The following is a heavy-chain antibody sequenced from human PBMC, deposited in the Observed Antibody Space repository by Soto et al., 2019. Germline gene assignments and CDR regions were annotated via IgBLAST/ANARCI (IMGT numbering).Heavy chain of an antibody. CDR1: GFTVSSNY. J-gene: IGHJ6*02. D-gene: IGHD3-16*01. CDR3: AREGRDYEDLHYYYGMDV. V-gene: IGHV3-53*01. Sequence: PGGSLRLSCAASGFTVSSNYMSWVRQAPGKGLEWVSGIYSGGSTYYADSVKGRFTISRDNSKNTLYLQMNSLRAEDTAVYYCAREGRDYEDLHYYYGMDVWGQGTTVTVSS. CDR2: IYSGGST.